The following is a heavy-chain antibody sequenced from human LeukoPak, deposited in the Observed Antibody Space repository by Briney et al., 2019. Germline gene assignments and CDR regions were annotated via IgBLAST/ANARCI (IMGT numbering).Heavy chain of an antibody. D-gene: IGHD6-6*01. CDR1: GGSFSGYY. CDR2: INHSGST. CDR3: ARDGSEAARRENWFDP. V-gene: IGHV4-34*01. J-gene: IGHJ5*02. Sequence: PSETLSLTCAVYGGSFSGYYWSWIRQPPGKGLEWIGEINHSGSTNYNPSLKSRVTMSVDTSKNQFSLKLSSVTAADTAVYYCARDGSEAARRENWFDPWGQGTLVTVSS.